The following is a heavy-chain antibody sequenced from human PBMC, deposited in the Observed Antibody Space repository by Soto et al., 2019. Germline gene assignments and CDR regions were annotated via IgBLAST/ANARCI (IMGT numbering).Heavy chain of an antibody. CDR2: IWYDETTK. D-gene: IGHD3-10*01. Sequence: QVQLVESGGGVVQPGRSLRLSCAASEITLRNCGMHWVRQAPGKGLEWVAVIWYDETTKYYVDSVKGRFTISRDNSKNTLYLQMNSLRAEDTAVYYCARDLSRSGNYTNDAFHIWGQGTMLTVSS. J-gene: IGHJ3*02. V-gene: IGHV3-33*01. CDR1: EITLRNCG. CDR3: ARDLSRSGNYTNDAFHI.